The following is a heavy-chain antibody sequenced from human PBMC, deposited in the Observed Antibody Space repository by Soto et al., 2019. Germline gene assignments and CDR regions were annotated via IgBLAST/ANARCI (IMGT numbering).Heavy chain of an antibody. CDR1: GGSIGDLY. J-gene: IGHJ6*01. CDR3: AGVRGLLLGMDV. V-gene: IGHV4-59*11. Sequence: SVPLRVSCTVAGGSIGDLYWRCIRQRPGKGLEWIGYIYYSGSTNYNPSLTSRVTISVDTSKNRFSLKLSSVNAADTVVYYGAGVRGLLLGMDVWGQGTTVTVSS. CDR2: IYYSGST. D-gene: IGHD3-22*01.